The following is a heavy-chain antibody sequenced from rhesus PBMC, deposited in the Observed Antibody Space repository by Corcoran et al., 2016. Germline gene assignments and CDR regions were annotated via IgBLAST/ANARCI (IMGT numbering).Heavy chain of an antibody. Sequence: QVQLQESGPGLVKPSETLSLTCAVSGGSISGGYYWGWIRQHPGKGLEWIGNIDGKRGSNKYKPALKSRVTISKDTSKNQFSLKLSAVTAADTAVYYCARNTPLSDYCDYWGQGVLVTVSS. CDR2: IDGKRGSN. J-gene: IGHJ4*01. CDR1: GGSISGGYY. CDR3: ARNTPLSDYCDY. V-gene: IGHV4S7*01. D-gene: IGHD1-38*01.